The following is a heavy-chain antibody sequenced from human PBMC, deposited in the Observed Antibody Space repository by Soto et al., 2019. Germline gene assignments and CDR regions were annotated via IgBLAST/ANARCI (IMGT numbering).Heavy chain of an antibody. J-gene: IGHJ6*02. CDR2: LSGSGGTK. D-gene: IGHD2-8*02. V-gene: IGHV3-23*01. CDR3: AKNTGYYYYYGIDV. Sequence: GGSLRLSCAASGFISHNYAMTWVRQAPGKGLEWVSSLSGSGGTKYYADSVRGRFTISRDNSNNTLYLQMNSLRAEDTALYFCAKNTGYYYYYGIDVWGPGTTVTVSS. CDR1: GFISHNYA.